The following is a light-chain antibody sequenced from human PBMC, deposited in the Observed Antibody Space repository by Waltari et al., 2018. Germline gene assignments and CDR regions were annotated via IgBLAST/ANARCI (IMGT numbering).Light chain of an antibody. V-gene: IGLV2-23*02. CDR3: CSHAGSETYVV. CDR1: GSDIGGSNL. CDR2: EVT. Sequence: QSALTQPASVSGSPGQSITISCTGSGSDIGGSNLVSWYQQHPGKAPKLMIYEVTKWPSGVSIRFSGSKSGNTAALTISGLQAEDEGDYFCCSHAGSETYVVFGGGTKLTVL. J-gene: IGLJ2*01.